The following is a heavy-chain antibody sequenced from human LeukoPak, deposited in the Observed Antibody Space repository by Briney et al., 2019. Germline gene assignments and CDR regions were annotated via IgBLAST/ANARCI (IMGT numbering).Heavy chain of an antibody. CDR2: IKEDGSVK. J-gene: IGHJ2*01. CDR3: ARGYFDI. V-gene: IGHV3-7*03. CDR1: GFRFTTYW. Sequence: GGSLRLSCAASGFRFTTYWMTWVRQAPGKGLEWVANIKEDGSVKHYVDSVKGRFTISRDNAKNSLYLQMNSLRAEDTAMYYCARGYFDIWGRGTLVAVSS.